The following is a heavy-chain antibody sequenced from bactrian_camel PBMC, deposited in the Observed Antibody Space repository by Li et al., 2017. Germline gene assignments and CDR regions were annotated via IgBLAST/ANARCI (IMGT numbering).Heavy chain of an antibody. V-gene: IGHV3S40*01. J-gene: IGHJ4*01. D-gene: IGHD6*01. CDR3: AKRPPQYGGRFLCCSPVE. CDR2: INSGGGST. CDR1: GFTFSSYA. Sequence: DVQLVESGGGLVQPGGSLRLSCAASGFTFSSYAMSWVRQAPGKGLEWVSTINSGGGSTYYADSVKGRFTISRDNAKNTVYLQLNSLKTEDMAMYYCAKRPPQYGGRFLCCSPVELGPGDPGHRL.